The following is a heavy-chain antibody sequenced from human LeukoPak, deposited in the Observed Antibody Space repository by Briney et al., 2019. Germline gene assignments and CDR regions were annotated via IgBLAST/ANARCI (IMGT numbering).Heavy chain of an antibody. CDR1: GYTSTGYY. CDR3: ARDLSPQSVPAAMPGDY. V-gene: IGHV1-2*02. J-gene: IGHJ4*02. D-gene: IGHD2-2*01. CDR2: INPNSGGT. Sequence: GASVKVSCKASGYTSTGYYMHWVRQAPGQGLEWMGWINPNSGGTNYAQRFQGRVTMTRDTSTSTVYMELSSLRSEDTAVYYCARDLSPQSVPAAMPGDYWGQGTLVTVSS.